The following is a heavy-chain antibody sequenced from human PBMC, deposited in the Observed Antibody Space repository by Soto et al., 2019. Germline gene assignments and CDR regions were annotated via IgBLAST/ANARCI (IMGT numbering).Heavy chain of an antibody. Sequence: QVQLQQWGAGLLKPSETLSLTCGVYGGSFSGYYWSWIRQPPGKGLEWIGEINHSGSTNYNPSLKSRVTISVDTSKNQFSLKLSSVTAADTAVYYCARGSHLAITMVRGVREARFDYWGQGTLVTVSS. D-gene: IGHD3-10*01. V-gene: IGHV4-34*01. J-gene: IGHJ4*02. CDR1: GGSFSGYY. CDR2: INHSGST. CDR3: ARGSHLAITMVRGVREARFDY.